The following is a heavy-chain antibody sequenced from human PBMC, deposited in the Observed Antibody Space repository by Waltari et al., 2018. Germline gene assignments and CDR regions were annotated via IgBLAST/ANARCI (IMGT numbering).Heavy chain of an antibody. CDR1: GGTFSSYA. Sequence: QVQLVQSGAEVKKPGSSVKVSCKASGGTFSSYAISWVRQAPGQGLEWMGRIIPICGTANYATRLQGRSTMPAYAPTSTAYMGLSSLGSEDTAVYYCARGIAARQTRHYYYGMDVWGQGTTVTVSS. CDR2: IIPICGTA. CDR3: ARGIAARQTRHYYYGMDV. D-gene: IGHD6-6*01. J-gene: IGHJ6*02. V-gene: IGHV1-69*18.